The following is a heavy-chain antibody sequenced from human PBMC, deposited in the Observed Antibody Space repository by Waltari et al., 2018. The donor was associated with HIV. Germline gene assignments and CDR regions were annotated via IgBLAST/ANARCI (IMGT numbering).Heavy chain of an antibody. J-gene: IGHJ5*02. CDR1: GFTLSSYA. CDR2: IWYDGSNN. D-gene: IGHD3-22*01. CDR3: ARENYDDHTLRWFDP. Sequence: QAPLVESGGGVVQPGRSLRLSCAASGFTLSSYAMHWVRQAPGKGLGWGEIIWYDGSNNDNVASVKGRFTISRDNSNNTLYLKMNRLRAEDTAVYYCARENYDDHTLRWFDPWGQGTLVTVSS. V-gene: IGHV3-33*01.